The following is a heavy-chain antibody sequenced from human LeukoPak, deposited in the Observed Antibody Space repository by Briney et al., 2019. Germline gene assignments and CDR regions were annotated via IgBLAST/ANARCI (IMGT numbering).Heavy chain of an antibody. D-gene: IGHD5-24*01. CDR3: ARGGDGYNLQTYFDY. Sequence: ASVKVSCKASGYTFTSYYMHWVRQAPGQGLEWMGIINPSGGSTSYAQKFQGRVTMTRDTSTSTVYMELSSPRSEDTAVYYCARGGDGYNLQTYFDYWGQGTLVTVSS. CDR2: INPSGGST. V-gene: IGHV1-46*01. J-gene: IGHJ4*02. CDR1: GYTFTSYY.